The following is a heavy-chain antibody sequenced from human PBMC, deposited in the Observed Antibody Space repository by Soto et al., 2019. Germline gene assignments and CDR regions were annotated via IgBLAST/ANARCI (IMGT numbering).Heavy chain of an antibody. V-gene: IGHV3-13*01. J-gene: IGHJ5*02. CDR2: IGTLSDT. CDR3: ARGRSFSYDSTPPPMFDP. CDR1: GFAFSTFD. D-gene: IGHD3-10*01. Sequence: QPGGSLRLSCAGSGFAFSTFDIHWARQAPGKGLEWVSGIGTLSDTFYAASVQGRFTISRQNAKNSVYLQMNSLRAGDTAFYYCARGRSFSYDSTPPPMFDPWGQGTLVTVSS.